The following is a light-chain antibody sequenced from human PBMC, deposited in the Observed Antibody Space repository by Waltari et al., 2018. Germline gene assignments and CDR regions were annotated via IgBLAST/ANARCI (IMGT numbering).Light chain of an antibody. CDR2: EAS. V-gene: IGKV2D-29*02. CDR3: LQSIQPLT. Sequence: DIVMTQTPLSLSVTPGQPASISCKSSQSLLHSDGKTYLYWYLQKPGQSPQLLIYEASNRFGGVPDRFSGSGSGTDFTLKISRVEAEDVGVYYCLQSIQPLTFGPGTKVDFK. CDR1: QSLLHSDGKTY. J-gene: IGKJ3*01.